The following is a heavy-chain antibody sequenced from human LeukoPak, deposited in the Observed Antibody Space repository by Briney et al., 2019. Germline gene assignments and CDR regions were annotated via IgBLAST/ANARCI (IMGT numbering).Heavy chain of an antibody. CDR1: GFTFSSYG. CDR3: AKDRLKYSSGWYFYFQH. CDR2: ISYDGSNK. D-gene: IGHD6-19*01. Sequence: PGRSLRLSCAASGFTFSSYGMHWVRQAPGKGLEWVAVISYDGSNKYYADSVKGRFTISRDNSKNTLYLQMNSLRAEDTAVYYCAKDRLKYSSGWYFYFQHWGQGTLGTVSS. V-gene: IGHV3-30*18. J-gene: IGHJ1*01.